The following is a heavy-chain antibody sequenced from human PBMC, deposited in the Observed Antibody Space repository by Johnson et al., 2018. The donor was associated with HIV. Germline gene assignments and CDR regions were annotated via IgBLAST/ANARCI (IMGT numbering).Heavy chain of an antibody. CDR1: EFNVSSNY. Sequence: MLLVESGGGLIQPGGSLRLSCAASEFNVSSNYMNWVRQAPGRGLEWVSVIYRGGSTYYADSVKGRFTLSRDNSKNTLYLQMNSLRAEDPAGYYWASRYGDYGLEDAFGILGQGTMVTVSS. D-gene: IGHD4-17*01. CDR3: ASRYGDYGLEDAFGI. J-gene: IGHJ3*02. CDR2: IYRGGST. V-gene: IGHV3-53*01.